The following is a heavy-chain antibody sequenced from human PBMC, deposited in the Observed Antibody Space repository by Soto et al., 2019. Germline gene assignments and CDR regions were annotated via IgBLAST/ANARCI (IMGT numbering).Heavy chain of an antibody. CDR3: ARQMVSSGWHYGNWFDP. Sequence: QEQLVQSGAEVKKPGSSVKVSCKVSGGTFSTYAISWVRQAPGQGLEWMGGIIPIFNAAKYAQKFQGRVTITADKSTITAHMELSSLRSEDTAVYYCARQMVSSGWHYGNWFDPWGQGTPVTVSS. CDR2: IIPIFNAA. J-gene: IGHJ5*02. CDR1: GGTFSTYA. V-gene: IGHV1-69*06. D-gene: IGHD6-19*01.